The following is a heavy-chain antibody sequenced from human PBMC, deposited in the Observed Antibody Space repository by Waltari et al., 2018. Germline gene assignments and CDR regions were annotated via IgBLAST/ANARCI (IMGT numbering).Heavy chain of an antibody. CDR3: ARDCGGDCYPIY. V-gene: IGHV4-39*07. Sequence: QLQLQESGPGLVKPSETLSLTCTVSGGSISSSSYYWGWIRQPPGKGLEWIGSIYYSGRTYYNPSLKSQVTISVDTSKNQFSLKLSSVTAADTAVYYCARDCGGDCYPIYWGQGTLVTVSS. CDR2: IYYSGRT. J-gene: IGHJ4*02. CDR1: GGSISSSSYY. D-gene: IGHD2-21*01.